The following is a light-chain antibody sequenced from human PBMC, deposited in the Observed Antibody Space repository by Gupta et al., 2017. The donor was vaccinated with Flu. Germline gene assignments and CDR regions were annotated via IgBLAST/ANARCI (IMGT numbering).Light chain of an antibody. CDR3: QTWDSSTGV. Sequence: SYELPQPPSVSVSPGQTASITCSGDKLGNKYASWYQQKPGQSPVLVIYQDAKRPSGIPARFSGSNSGNTATLTISGTQAMDEADYYCQTWDSSTGVFGPGTKVTVL. V-gene: IGLV3-1*01. CDR2: QDA. J-gene: IGLJ1*01. CDR1: KLGNKY.